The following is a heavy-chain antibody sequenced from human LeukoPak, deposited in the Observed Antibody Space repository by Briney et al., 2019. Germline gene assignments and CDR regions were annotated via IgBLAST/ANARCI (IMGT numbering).Heavy chain of an antibody. CDR2: INWNGGST. CDR3: ARVGSEEGYYFDY. Sequence: GGSLRLSCAASGFTFSSYEMNWVRQVPGKGLEWVSGINWNGGSTGYADSVKGRFTISRDNAKNSLYLQMNSLRAEDTALYYCARVGSEEGYYFDYWGQGTLVTVSS. D-gene: IGHD2-15*01. CDR1: GFTFSSYE. J-gene: IGHJ4*02. V-gene: IGHV3-20*04.